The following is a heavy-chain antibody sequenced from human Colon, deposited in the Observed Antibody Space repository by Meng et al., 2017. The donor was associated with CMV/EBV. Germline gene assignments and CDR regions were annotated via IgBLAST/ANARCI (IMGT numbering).Heavy chain of an antibody. V-gene: IGHV3-66*01. CDR3: ARGYSGTSS. CDR2: IYSGGST. D-gene: IGHD1-26*01. J-gene: IGHJ4*02. CDR1: GFTVSSTH. Sequence: VESGGDLVQPGGSLRHSCAASGFTVSSTHMSWVRQAPGKGLEWVSVIYSGGSTFYADSVKGRFTISRDNSKNTLYLQMNSLSAEDTAVYYCARGYSGTSSWGQGTLVTVSS.